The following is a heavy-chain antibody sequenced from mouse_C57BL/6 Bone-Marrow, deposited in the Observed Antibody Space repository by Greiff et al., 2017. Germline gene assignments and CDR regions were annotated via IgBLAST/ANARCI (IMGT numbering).Heavy chain of an antibody. J-gene: IGHJ4*01. CDR1: GYTFTNYW. V-gene: IGHV1-63*01. CDR2: IYPGGGYT. Sequence: QVQLQQSGAELVRPGTSVKMSCKASGYTFTNYWIGWAKQRPGHGLEWIGDIYPGGGYTNYNEKFKGKATLTADKSSNTAYMQLSSLTTEDSAIYYCARWGYAMDYWGQGTSVTVSS. CDR3: ARWGYAMDY.